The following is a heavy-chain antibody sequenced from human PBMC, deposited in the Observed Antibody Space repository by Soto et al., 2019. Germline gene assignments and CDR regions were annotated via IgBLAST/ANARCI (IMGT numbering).Heavy chain of an antibody. CDR2: MNPNSGNT. D-gene: IGHD6-13*01. CDR1: GYTFTSYD. J-gene: IGHJ6*03. CDR3: ARVYSDPRLYYYYYYMDV. Sequence: GASVKVSCKASGYTFTSYDINWVRQATGQGLEWMGWMNPNSGNTGYAQKFQGRVTMTRNTSISTAYMELSSLRSEDTAVYYCARVYSDPRLYYYYYYMDVWGKGTTVTVS. V-gene: IGHV1-8*01.